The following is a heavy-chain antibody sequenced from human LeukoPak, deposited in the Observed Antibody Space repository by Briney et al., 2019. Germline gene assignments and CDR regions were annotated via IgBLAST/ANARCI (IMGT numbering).Heavy chain of an antibody. D-gene: IGHD2-15*01. CDR2: INPNSGGT. CDR3: AREFGYCSGGSCYLDLYYYYMDV. CDR1: GYTFTGYY. V-gene: IGHV1-2*02. J-gene: IGHJ6*03. Sequence: ASVKVSCKASGYTFTGYYMHWVRQAPGHGLEWMGWINPNSGGTNYAQKFQGRVTMTRDTPISTAYMELSRLGSDDTAVYYCAREFGYCSGGSCYLDLYYYYMDVWGKGTTVTVSS.